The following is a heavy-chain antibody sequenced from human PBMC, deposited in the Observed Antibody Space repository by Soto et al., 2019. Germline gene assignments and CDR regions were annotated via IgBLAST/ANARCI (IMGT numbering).Heavy chain of an antibody. Sequence: QVQLQESGPGLVKPSETLSLTCTVSGGSISSYYWSWIRQPPGKGLEWIGYIYYSGITNYNPSLASRVVISVDTSKNQFYLKLSSVTAADTAVYYCARYKSNYYYGMVVWGQGTTVTVSP. D-gene: IGHD1-20*01. J-gene: IGHJ6*01. CDR2: IYYSGIT. CDR1: GGSISSYY. V-gene: IGHV4-59*01. CDR3: ARYKSNYYYGMVV.